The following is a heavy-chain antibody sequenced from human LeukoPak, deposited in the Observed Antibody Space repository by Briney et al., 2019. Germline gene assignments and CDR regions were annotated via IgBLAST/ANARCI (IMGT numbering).Heavy chain of an antibody. J-gene: IGHJ4*02. Sequence: GGSLRLSCAASGFTVSSNYMSWVRQAPGKGLEWASVIYSDSSTYYADSAKGRFTISSVNSKNTLYIQKISLRVEDTAVYYCARDPGIAAAGTVGYFDSWGRGILVTVSS. CDR1: GFTVSSNY. CDR3: ARDPGIAAAGTVGYFDS. CDR2: IYSDSST. D-gene: IGHD6-13*01. V-gene: IGHV3-66*01.